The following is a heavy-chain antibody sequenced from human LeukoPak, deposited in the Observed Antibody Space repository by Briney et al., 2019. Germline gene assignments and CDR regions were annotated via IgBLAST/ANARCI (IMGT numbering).Heavy chain of an antibody. V-gene: IGHV3-23*01. CDR2: ISESGGST. CDR3: ARDLGGYGDYGTNFDY. Sequence: PGGSLRLSCAASRFSFSTNDMSWVRQAPGKGLEWVSSISESGGSTYYADSVKGRFTISRDNSKNTLYLQMNSLRAEDTAVYYCARDLGGYGDYGTNFDYWGQGTLVTVSS. J-gene: IGHJ4*02. D-gene: IGHD4-17*01. CDR1: RFSFSTND.